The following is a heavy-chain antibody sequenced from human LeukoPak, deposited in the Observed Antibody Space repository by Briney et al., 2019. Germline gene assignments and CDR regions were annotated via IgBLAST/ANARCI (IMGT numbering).Heavy chain of an antibody. D-gene: IGHD3-3*01. CDR3: ARSRGFWSGSDY. CDR1: DYSFSSGYY. Sequence: SETLSLTCAVSDYSFSSGYYWGWIRQPPGEGLEWIGSFYHSGSTYYSPSLKSRVTISGDTSKNQFSLKLTSVTAADTAVYYCARSRGFWSGSDYWGQGTLVTVSS. CDR2: FYHSGST. V-gene: IGHV4-38-2*01. J-gene: IGHJ4*02.